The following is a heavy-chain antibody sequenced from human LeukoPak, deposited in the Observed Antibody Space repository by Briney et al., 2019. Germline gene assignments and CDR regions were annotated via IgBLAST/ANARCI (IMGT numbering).Heavy chain of an antibody. Sequence: GGSLRLSCAASGFTFSSYWMSWVCQAPGKGLEWVANIKQDGSEKYYVDSVKGRFTISRDNAENSLYLQMNSLRAEDTAVYYCAREITMVRGVPMFDYWGQGTLVTVSS. CDR1: GFTFSSYW. CDR2: IKQDGSEK. CDR3: AREITMVRGVPMFDY. J-gene: IGHJ4*02. V-gene: IGHV3-7*01. D-gene: IGHD3-10*01.